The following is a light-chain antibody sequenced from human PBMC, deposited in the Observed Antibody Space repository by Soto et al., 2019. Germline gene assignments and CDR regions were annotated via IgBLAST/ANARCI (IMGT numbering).Light chain of an antibody. CDR2: DNT. J-gene: IGLJ2*01. Sequence: QSVLTQPPSVSGAPGQRVTISCTGSRSDIGAGYRVRWYQQVPGAAPKLLIYDNTNRPSGVSARFSASRSGTSASLAITGLQAEDGADYYCQSYDNSLSAVVFGGGTKLTVL. CDR3: QSYDNSLSAVV. CDR1: RSDIGAGYR. V-gene: IGLV1-40*01.